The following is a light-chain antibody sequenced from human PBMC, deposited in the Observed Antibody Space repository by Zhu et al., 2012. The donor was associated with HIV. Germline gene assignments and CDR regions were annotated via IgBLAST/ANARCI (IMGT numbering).Light chain of an antibody. CDR1: ESVDNNY. V-gene: IGKV3-20*01. CDR2: DAS. Sequence: EMVLTQSPGTLSLSPGERATLSCRASESVDNNYLAWYLQKVGQAPKLLIFDASTRATGIPDRFSGSGSGTDFTLTISRLEPEDFAVYYCQQYGASPRTFGPGTRVEIK. J-gene: IGKJ1*01. CDR3: QQYGASPRT.